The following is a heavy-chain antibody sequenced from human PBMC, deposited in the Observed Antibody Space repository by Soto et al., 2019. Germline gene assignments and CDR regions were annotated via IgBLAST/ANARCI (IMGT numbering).Heavy chain of an antibody. CDR2: ISSSSSTI. Sequence: GGSLRLSCAASGFTFSSYSMNWVRQAPGKGLEWVSYISSSSSTIYYADSVKGRFTISRDNSKNTLYLQMNSLRAEDTAVYYCAKDQKWELLVLDYWGQGTLVTVSS. CDR1: GFTFSSYS. CDR3: AKDQKWELLVLDY. V-gene: IGHV3-48*01. J-gene: IGHJ4*02. D-gene: IGHD1-26*01.